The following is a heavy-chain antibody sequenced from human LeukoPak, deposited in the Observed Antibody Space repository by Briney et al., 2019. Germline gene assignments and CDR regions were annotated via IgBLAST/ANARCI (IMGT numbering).Heavy chain of an antibody. Sequence: PSETLSLTCTVSGGSLCPYYWSWLRQPPGKGLDWIGCIYYTGSTRYNPSLKSRVTISVDTSKMQFSLTLASVTAAGTAVYDCAREDGSGYGEWMDVWGQGTTVTVSS. V-gene: IGHV4-59*01. D-gene: IGHD3-22*01. CDR2: IYYTGST. CDR3: AREDGSGYGEWMDV. CDR1: GGSLCPYY. J-gene: IGHJ6*02.